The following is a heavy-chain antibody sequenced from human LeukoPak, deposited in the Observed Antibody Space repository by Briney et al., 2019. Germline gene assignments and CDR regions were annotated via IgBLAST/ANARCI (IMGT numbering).Heavy chain of an antibody. CDR1: GFTVNSNY. CDR2: INTGGST. Sequence: GGSLRLSCAASGFTVNSNYMSWVRQAPGKGLEWVSVINTGGSTYYADSVKDRFTISRDNSKNTLYLQMNSLRAEDTAVYYCAKGTNSSPGLLGYWGPGTLVTVSS. J-gene: IGHJ4*02. CDR3: AKGTNSSPGLLGY. V-gene: IGHV3-66*01. D-gene: IGHD5-18*01.